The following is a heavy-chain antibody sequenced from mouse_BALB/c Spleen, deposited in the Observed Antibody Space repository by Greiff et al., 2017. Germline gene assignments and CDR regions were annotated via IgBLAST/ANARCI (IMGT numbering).Heavy chain of an antibody. V-gene: IGHV14-1*02. D-gene: IGHD1-1*01. CDR1: GFNIKDYY. CDR3: ALDYYGSSYGFAY. J-gene: IGHJ3*01. CDR2: IDPENGNT. Sequence: VQLQQSGAELVRPGALVKLSCKASGFNIKDYYMHWVKQRPEQGLEWIGWIDPENGNTIYDPKFQGKASITADTSSNTAYLQLSSLTSEDTAVYYCALDYYGSSYGFAYWGQGTLVTVSA.